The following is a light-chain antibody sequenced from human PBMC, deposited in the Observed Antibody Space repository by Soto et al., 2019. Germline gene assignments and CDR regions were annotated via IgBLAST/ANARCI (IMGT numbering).Light chain of an antibody. CDR1: QSISNW. CDR2: DVS. Sequence: DIQMTQSPSTLSASVGDRVTITCRASQSISNWLAWYQQRPGKAPKLLIYDVSSLETGVPSRFSGSGSGTEFTLTISSLQPDDFATYYCQQYNSWTFGQGTKVDIK. V-gene: IGKV1-5*01. CDR3: QQYNSWT. J-gene: IGKJ1*01.